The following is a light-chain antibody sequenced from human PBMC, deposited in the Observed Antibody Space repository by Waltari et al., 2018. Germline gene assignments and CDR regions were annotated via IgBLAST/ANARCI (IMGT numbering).Light chain of an antibody. V-gene: IGLV1-44*01. CDR2: TNK. CDR1: SSNIGGND. CDR3: ATWEDSLNGWV. J-gene: IGLJ3*02. Sequence: QSVVIQSPSASGTPGQRVTISCSGRSSNIGGNDVYWYQQFPGTAPKLLIYTNKQRPSGVPDRFSGSKSGTSASLVISGLQSEDEADYYCATWEDSLNGWVFGGGTKLTVL.